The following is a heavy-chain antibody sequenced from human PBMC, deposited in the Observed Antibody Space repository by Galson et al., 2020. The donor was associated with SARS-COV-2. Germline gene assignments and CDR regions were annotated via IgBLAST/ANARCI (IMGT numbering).Heavy chain of an antibody. CDR2: MSYAGLSK. CDR3: AREGPDYTSSYFDY. Sequence: GGSLRLSCAASGFTFSDFAMHWVRQPPGKGLEWVAIMSYAGLSKYNANFVKGRFTISRDNSKNTLYLQMNSLTSEDTAVYYCAREGPDYTSSYFDYWGQGTLVTVSS. V-gene: IGHV3-30-3*01. J-gene: IGHJ4*02. D-gene: IGHD6-6*01. CDR1: GFTFSDFA.